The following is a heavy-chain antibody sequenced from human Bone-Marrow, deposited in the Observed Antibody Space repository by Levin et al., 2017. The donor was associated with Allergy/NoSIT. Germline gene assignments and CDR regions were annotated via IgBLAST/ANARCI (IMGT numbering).Heavy chain of an antibody. V-gene: IGHV2-70*01. CDR3: ARTTSINYYFGMDV. Sequence: SGPTLVKPPQTLTLTCTFSGFSLSTSGMCVSWIRQPPGKALEWLALIDWDGDKYYSTSLKTRPTISKDTSKDQVVLTMTNMDPVDTATYYCARTTSINYYFGMDVWGQGTTVTVSS. D-gene: IGHD5-24*01. CDR2: IDWDGDK. CDR1: GFSLSTSGMC. J-gene: IGHJ6*02.